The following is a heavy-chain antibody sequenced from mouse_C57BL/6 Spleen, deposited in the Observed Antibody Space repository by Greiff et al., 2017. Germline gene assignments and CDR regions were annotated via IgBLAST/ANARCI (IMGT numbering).Heavy chain of an antibody. CDR3: VRQRRRYFDY. CDR2: IRSKSNNYAT. V-gene: IGHV10-1*01. J-gene: IGHJ2*01. Sequence: DVKLVESGGGLVQPKGSLTLSCAASGFSFNTYAMNWVRQAPGKGLEWVARIRSKSNNYATSYADSVRDRFTISRDDSESMLYMQMKNVKNEDTAMYYCVRQRRRYFDYWGQGTTLTVSS. CDR1: GFSFNTYA.